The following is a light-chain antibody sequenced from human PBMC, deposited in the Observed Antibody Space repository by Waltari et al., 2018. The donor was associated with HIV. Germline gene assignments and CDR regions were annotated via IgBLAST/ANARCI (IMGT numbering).Light chain of an antibody. J-gene: IGLJ3*02. V-gene: IGLV2-14*01. CDR2: EVS. Sequence: QSALTQPASVSGSPEPSLPISFTATSSDVGSYNYVSWYQQHPGNAPKLMIYEVSNRPSGVSNRFSGSKSGNTASLTIAGLQAEDEADYYCSSYTSSSTLRVFGGGTKLTVL. CDR1: SSDVGSYNY. CDR3: SSYTSSSTLRV.